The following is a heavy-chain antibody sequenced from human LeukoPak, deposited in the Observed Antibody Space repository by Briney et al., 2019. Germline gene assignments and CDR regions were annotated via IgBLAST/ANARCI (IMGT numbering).Heavy chain of an antibody. J-gene: IGHJ4*02. CDR1: GFTFSSYS. V-gene: IGHV3-21*01. Sequence: GGSLRLSCAASGFTFSSYSMNWVRQAPGKGLEWVSSISSSNGYIYYADSVKGRFTISRDNAKNSLYLQMNSLRAEDTASYYCARDSDYIWVSYSAPRYYFDYWGQGTLVTVSS. CDR3: ARDSDYIWVSYSAPRYYFDY. CDR2: ISSSNGYI. D-gene: IGHD3-16*01.